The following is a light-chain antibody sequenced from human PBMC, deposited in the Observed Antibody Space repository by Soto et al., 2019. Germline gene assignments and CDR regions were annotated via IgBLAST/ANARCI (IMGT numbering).Light chain of an antibody. J-gene: IGKJ1*01. CDR2: GAS. Sequence: VMTQSPATLSVSPGERATLSCRASQSVSSNLAWYQQKPGQAPRLLIYGASTRATGIPARFSGSGSGTEFTLTISSLQSEDFAVYYCQQYNSWPRTFGQGTKVEIK. CDR3: QQYNSWPRT. V-gene: IGKV3-15*01. CDR1: QSVSSN.